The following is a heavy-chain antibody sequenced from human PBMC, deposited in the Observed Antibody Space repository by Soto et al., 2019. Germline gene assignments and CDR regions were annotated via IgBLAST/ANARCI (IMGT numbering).Heavy chain of an antibody. J-gene: IGHJ5*02. D-gene: IGHD6-13*01. CDR3: AKAYSNSWPNDWFDP. CDR2: ITGSGTGS. Sequence: EVQLLESGGGWLQPGGSLRLSCAASGFTFSSYAMNWVRQAPGKGLEWVSGITGSGTGSYYSDSVKGRFTLSRDNSTNTLYLQMNSLRAEDTAVYYCAKAYSNSWPNDWFDPWGQGTLVSVSS. V-gene: IGHV3-23*01. CDR1: GFTFSSYA.